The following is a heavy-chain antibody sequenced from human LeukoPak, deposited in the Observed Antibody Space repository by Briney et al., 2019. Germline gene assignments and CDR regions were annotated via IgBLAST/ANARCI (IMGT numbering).Heavy chain of an antibody. CDR1: GFTFSTYA. Sequence: GGSLRLSCAASGFTFSTYAMTWVRQPPGKGLEWVSSIIGSGAGTSAADSVTGRFTISRDNAKHSLYLQMNSLRAEDTAVYYCARDRRQQVVLKNRRPPQGFDYWGQGTLVTVSS. CDR2: IIGSGAGT. CDR3: ARDRRQQVVLKNRRPPQGFDY. J-gene: IGHJ4*02. D-gene: IGHD6-13*01. V-gene: IGHV3-23*01.